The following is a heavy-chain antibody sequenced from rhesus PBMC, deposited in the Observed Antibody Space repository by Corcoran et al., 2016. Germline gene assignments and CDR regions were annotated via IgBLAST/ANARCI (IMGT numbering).Heavy chain of an antibody. D-gene: IGHD4-23*01. Sequence: EMQLVQSETEVTKPGASVKISCKASGYPFNYRYLHWLRQTPGQGLEWMGWITPYNCNTNYAQKFQDRATITRDRSMSTAYMELSSLRSEDTAVYYCASSAVTLRDNRFDVWGPGVLVTVSS. CDR3: ASSAVTLRDNRFDV. J-gene: IGHJ5-1*01. V-gene: IGHV1-69*01. CDR1: GYPFNYRY. CDR2: ITPYNCNT.